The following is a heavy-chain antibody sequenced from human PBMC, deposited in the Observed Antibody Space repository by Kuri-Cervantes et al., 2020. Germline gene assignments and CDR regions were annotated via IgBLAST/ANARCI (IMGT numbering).Heavy chain of an antibody. D-gene: IGHD3-3*01. Sequence: GSLRLSCTVSGGSISSSSYYWGWIRQPPGKGLEWIGSIYYSGSTYYNPSLKSRVTISVDTSKNQFSLKLSSVTAADTAVYYCASGVVITGIGYYYGMDAWGQGTTVTVSS. CDR3: ASGVVITGIGYYYGMDA. CDR1: GGSISSSSYY. J-gene: IGHJ6*02. CDR2: IYYSGST. V-gene: IGHV4-39*01.